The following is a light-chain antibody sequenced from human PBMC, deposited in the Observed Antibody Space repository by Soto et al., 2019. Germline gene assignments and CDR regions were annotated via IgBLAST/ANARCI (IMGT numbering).Light chain of an antibody. CDR1: QGIGEW. CDR3: QHYYDHSWT. CDR2: KAS. V-gene: IGKV1-5*03. J-gene: IGKJ1*01. Sequence: DIQMTQSPSTLSASVGDRVTITCRASQGIGEWLAWFQQKPGKAPKLLIYKASNLESGVPSTFSGSASGTEFTLTISSLQPDDSASYYCQHYYDHSWTFGQGTKVEIK.